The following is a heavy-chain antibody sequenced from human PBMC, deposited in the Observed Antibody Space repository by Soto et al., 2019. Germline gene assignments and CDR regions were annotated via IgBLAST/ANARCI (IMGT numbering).Heavy chain of an antibody. CDR3: ARNGHIPATADAFDI. J-gene: IGHJ3*02. D-gene: IGHD2-2*01. V-gene: IGHV5-51*01. Sequence: PGESLKISCKASEYIFTNYWIGWVRQMPRKGLEWVGIIYPGDSDRRDSPSFQGQVTISADKSSNTVYLQLSSLKASDTAMYYCARNGHIPATADAFDIWGQGTMVTVSS. CDR2: IYPGDSDR. CDR1: EYIFTNYW.